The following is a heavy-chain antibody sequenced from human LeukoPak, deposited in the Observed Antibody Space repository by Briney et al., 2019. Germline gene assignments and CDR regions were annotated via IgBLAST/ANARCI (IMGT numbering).Heavy chain of an antibody. V-gene: IGHV1-24*01. D-gene: IGHD2-2*01. CDR2: FDPEDGET. CDR3: ATAPRIYSSSTSCYALDI. Sequence: ASVKVSCKVSGSTLTELSMLWVRQAPGKGLEWMGGFDPEDGETIYAQKFQGRVTMTEDTSTDTAYMELSSLRSEDTAVYYCATAPRIYSSSTSCYALDIWGQGTMVTVSS. J-gene: IGHJ3*02. CDR1: GSTLTELS.